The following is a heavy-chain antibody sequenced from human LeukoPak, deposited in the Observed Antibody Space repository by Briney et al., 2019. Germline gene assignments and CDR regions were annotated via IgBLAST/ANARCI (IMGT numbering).Heavy chain of an antibody. V-gene: IGHV3-49*04. CDR1: GFTFTDYP. CDR3: ARGWRRTKGYYYHYYMDV. D-gene: IGHD3-3*01. J-gene: IGHJ6*03. Sequence: PGGSLRLSCTTSGFTFTDYPVTWVRQAPGKGLEWVAFIRAKPYGATTEYAASVKGRFIISSDDSKSIAHLQMNILKTEDTAVYYCARGWRRTKGYYYHYYMDVWGKGTTVIVSS. CDR2: IRAKPYGATT.